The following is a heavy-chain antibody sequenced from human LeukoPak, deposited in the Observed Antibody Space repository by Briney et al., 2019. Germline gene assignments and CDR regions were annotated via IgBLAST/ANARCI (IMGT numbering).Heavy chain of an antibody. J-gene: IGHJ4*02. Sequence: PSETLSLTCTVSGGSISSYYWSWIRRPPGKGLEWIGYIYYSGSTNYNPSLKSRVTISVDTSKNQFSLKLSSVTAADTAVYYCARYRIFRGSWLIFDYWDQGTLVTVSS. CDR1: GGSISSYY. CDR3: ARYRIFRGSWLIFDY. D-gene: IGHD6-13*01. CDR2: IYYSGST. V-gene: IGHV4-59*01.